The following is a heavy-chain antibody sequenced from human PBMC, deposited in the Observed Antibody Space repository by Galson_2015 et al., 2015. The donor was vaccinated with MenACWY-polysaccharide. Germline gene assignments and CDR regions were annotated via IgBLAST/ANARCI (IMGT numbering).Heavy chain of an antibody. Sequence: LTCAVYGGSFSGYYWSWIRQPPGKGLEWIGEMNHSGSTNCNPSLKSRVTISVDTSKNQFSLRLTSVTAADTAGYYCARGVGARFPFGPWGQGTLVSVSS. J-gene: IGHJ5*02. CDR3: ARGVGARFPFGP. V-gene: IGHV4-34*01. CDR2: MNHSGST. D-gene: IGHD1-26*01. CDR1: GGSFSGYY.